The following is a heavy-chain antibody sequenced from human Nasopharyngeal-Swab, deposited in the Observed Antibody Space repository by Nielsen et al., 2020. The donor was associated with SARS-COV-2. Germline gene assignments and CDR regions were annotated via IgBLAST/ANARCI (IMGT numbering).Heavy chain of an antibody. D-gene: IGHD5-12*01. J-gene: IGHJ5*02. CDR2: IKQDGSEK. CDR3: ASTSGYGLNWFDP. CDR1: GFTFSSYW. V-gene: IGHV3-7*01. Sequence: GESLKISCAASGFTFSSYWMSWVRRAPGKGLEWVANIKQDGSEKYYVDSVKGRFTISRDNAKNSLYLQMNSLRAEDTAVYYCASTSGYGLNWFDPWGQGTLVTVSS.